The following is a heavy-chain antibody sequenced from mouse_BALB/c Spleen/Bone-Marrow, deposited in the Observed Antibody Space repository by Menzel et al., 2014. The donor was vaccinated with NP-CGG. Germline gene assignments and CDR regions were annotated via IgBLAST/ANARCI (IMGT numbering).Heavy chain of an antibody. Sequence: EVKVVESGGGLVKPGGSLKLSCAASGFAFSSYDMSWVRPTPEKRLEWVAYISSGGGSTYYPDTVKGRFTFSRDNAKNTLYLQMSSLKSEDTAMYYCARHGVRLRGYYAMDYWGQGTSVTVSS. V-gene: IGHV5-12-1*01. D-gene: IGHD1-2*01. CDR3: ARHGVRLRGYYAMDY. J-gene: IGHJ4*01. CDR2: ISSGGGST. CDR1: GFAFSSYD.